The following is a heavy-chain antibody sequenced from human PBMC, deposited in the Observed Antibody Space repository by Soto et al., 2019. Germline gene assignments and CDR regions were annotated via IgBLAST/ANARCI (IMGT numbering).Heavy chain of an antibody. CDR3: ARSTAMPYYYYYGMDV. V-gene: IGHV5-51*01. Sequence: XESLKISCKGSGYSFTSYWIGWVRQMPGKGLEWMGIIYPGDSDTRYSPSFQGQVTISADKSISTAYLQWSSLKASDTAMYYCARSTAMPYYYYYGMDVWGQGTTVTVSS. D-gene: IGHD5-18*01. J-gene: IGHJ6*02. CDR1: GYSFTSYW. CDR2: IYPGDSDT.